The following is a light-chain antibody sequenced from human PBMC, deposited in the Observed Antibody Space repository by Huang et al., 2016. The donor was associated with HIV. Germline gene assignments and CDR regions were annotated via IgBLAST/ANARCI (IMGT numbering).Light chain of an antibody. CDR2: GAS. V-gene: IGKV3-15*01. CDR1: QSVNNN. Sequence: EIVMTQSTATLSVSLGERATLSCRASQSVNNNLAWYQQKPGQAPRHFSYGASTRATGIPARFSGSGSGTEFTLTISSLQSEECAVYYCQHYNDWPPWTFGQGTKVEIK. CDR3: QHYNDWPPWT. J-gene: IGKJ1*01.